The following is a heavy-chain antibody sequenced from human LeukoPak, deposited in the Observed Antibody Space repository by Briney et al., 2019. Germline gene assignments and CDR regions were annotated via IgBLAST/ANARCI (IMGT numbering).Heavy chain of an antibody. Sequence: GGSLRLSCAASGYMFSDYYMSWIRQAPEKGLEWLSYISHSGSTIYYADSVKGRFTVSRDNAKSSLYLQMNNLRAEDTALYYCATYGSGSGTFFDSWGQGTLVTVSS. V-gene: IGHV3-11*04. J-gene: IGHJ4*01. D-gene: IGHD3-10*01. CDR2: ISHSGSTI. CDR1: GYMFSDYY. CDR3: ATYGSGSGTFFDS.